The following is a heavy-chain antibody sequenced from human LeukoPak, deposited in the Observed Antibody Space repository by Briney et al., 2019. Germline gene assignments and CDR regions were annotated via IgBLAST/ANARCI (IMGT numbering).Heavy chain of an antibody. CDR2: INPNSGGT. V-gene: IGHV1-2*02. J-gene: IGHJ4*02. Sequence: ASVKVSCKASGYTFTGYYMHWVRQAPGQGLEWMGWINPNSGGTNYAQKFQGRVTMTRDTSISTAYMELSRLRSDDTAVYYCARDSGATVTPGYWGQGTLVTVSS. D-gene: IGHD4-17*01. CDR3: ARDSGATVTPGY. CDR1: GYTFTGYY.